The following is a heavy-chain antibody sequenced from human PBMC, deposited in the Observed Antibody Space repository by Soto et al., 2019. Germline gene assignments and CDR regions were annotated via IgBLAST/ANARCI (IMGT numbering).Heavy chain of an antibody. CDR1: GFTFSSYA. Sequence: QVQLVESGGGVVQPGRSLRLSCAASGFTFSSYAMHWVRQAPGKGLEWVAVISYDGSNKYYADSVKGRFTISRDNSKNTRYLQRNSLRAEDTAVYYCARRRESLGGAKDYWGQGTLVTVAS. CDR3: ARRRESLGGAKDY. J-gene: IGHJ4*02. V-gene: IGHV3-30-3*01. CDR2: ISYDGSNK. D-gene: IGHD3-16*01.